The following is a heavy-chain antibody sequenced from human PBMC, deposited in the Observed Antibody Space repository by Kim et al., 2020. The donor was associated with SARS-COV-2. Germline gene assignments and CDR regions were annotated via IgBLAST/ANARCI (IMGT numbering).Heavy chain of an antibody. Sequence: DSVTGRFTISRDNSKNMLDLQMHSLRVEDTAVYYCAKDFEPSPYYYFGMDVWGQGTTVTVSS. J-gene: IGHJ6*02. CDR3: AKDFEPSPYYYFGMDV. V-gene: IGHV3-30*02.